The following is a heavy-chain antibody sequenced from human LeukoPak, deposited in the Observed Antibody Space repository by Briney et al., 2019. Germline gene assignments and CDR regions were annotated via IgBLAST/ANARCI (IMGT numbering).Heavy chain of an antibody. D-gene: IGHD6-19*01. J-gene: IGHJ4*02. V-gene: IGHV3-7*03. CDR3: VGGIGWQPDY. Sequence: PGGSLRLSCAASAGFTFSDYWMNWVRQAPGKGLEWVAIISQDGREKLYVDSVKGRFTISRDNAKSSLFLQINSLRAEDTAVCYCVGGIGWQPDYWGQGTLVTVSS. CDR2: ISQDGREK. CDR1: AGFTFSDYW.